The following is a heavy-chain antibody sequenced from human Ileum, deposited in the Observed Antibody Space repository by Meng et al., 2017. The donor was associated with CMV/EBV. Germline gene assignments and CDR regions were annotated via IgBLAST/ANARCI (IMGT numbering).Heavy chain of an antibody. CDR1: GFSFSDYY. CDR2: ISSNESVI. Sequence: GSRKISGAASGFSFSDYYMTWIRQAPGKGLEWISSISSNESVIYYGDSVKGRFTIARDNAKNSLHLQMSSLRAEDTAVYYCAKYPVTTEGYYFDYWGQGTLVTVSS. V-gene: IGHV3-11*01. CDR3: AKYPVTTEGYYFDY. D-gene: IGHD4-17*01. J-gene: IGHJ4*02.